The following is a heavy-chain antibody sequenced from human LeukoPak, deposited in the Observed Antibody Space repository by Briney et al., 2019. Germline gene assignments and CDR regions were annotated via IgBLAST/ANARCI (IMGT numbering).Heavy chain of an antibody. CDR2: IYTSGST. D-gene: IGHD2-15*01. Sequence: SETLSLTCTVSGGSISSGSYYWSWIRQPAGKGLEWIGRIYTSGSTNYNPSLKSRVTISVDTSKKQFSLKLSSVTAADTAVYYCARALRYCSGGSCFRAFDIWGQGTMVTVSS. J-gene: IGHJ3*02. V-gene: IGHV4-61*02. CDR3: ARALRYCSGGSCFRAFDI. CDR1: GGSISSGSYY.